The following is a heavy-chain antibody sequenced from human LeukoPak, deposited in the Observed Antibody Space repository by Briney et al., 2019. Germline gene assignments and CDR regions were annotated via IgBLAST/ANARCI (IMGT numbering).Heavy chain of an antibody. V-gene: IGHV3-66*01. CDR2: IYSGGST. J-gene: IGHJ4*02. CDR1: GFTFSTYG. CDR3: ARDLNDILTGYYTDY. Sequence: GGSLRLSCAASGFTFSTYGMHWVRQAPGKGLEWVSVIYSGGSTYYADSVKGRLTISRDNSKNTLYLQMNSLRAEDTAVYYCARDLNDILTGYYTDYWGQGTLVTVSS. D-gene: IGHD3-9*01.